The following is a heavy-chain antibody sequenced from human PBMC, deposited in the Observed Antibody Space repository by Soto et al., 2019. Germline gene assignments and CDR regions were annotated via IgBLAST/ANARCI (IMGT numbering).Heavy chain of an antibody. J-gene: IGHJ6*02. CDR1: GFTFSTYA. CDR3: VKGYWKGDV. Sequence: EGQLFESGGGLVQPGGSLRLSCAASGFTFSTYAMNWVRQAPGNGLEWVSAISGSGGSIHYADSVKGRFTISRDNSKHTLYLQMNSLRDEDTAVYHCVKGYWKGDVWGQGTTVNVSS. CDR2: ISGSGGSI. D-gene: IGHD1-1*01. V-gene: IGHV3-23*01.